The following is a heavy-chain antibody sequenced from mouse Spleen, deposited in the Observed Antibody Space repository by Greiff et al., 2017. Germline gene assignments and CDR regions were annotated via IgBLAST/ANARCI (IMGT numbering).Heavy chain of an antibody. V-gene: IGHV5-4*01. CDR3: ARGSNYDYFDY. Sequence: EVQLVESGGGLVKPGGSLKLSCAASGFTFSSYAMSWVRQTPEKRLEWVATISDGGSYTYYPDNVKGRFTISRDNAKNNLYLQMSHLKSEDTAMYYCARGSNYDYFDYWGQGTTLTVSS. CDR2: ISDGGSYT. J-gene: IGHJ2*01. CDR1: GFTFSSYA. D-gene: IGHD2-5*01.